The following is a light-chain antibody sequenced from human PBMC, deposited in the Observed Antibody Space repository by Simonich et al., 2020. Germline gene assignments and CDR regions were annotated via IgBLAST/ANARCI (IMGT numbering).Light chain of an antibody. CDR3: YSTDSSGNHRV. CDR2: EDS. V-gene: IGLV3-10*01. CDR1: ALPKKY. Sequence: SYELTPPPSVSVSPGQTARITCSGDALPKKYAYWYQQKSGQAPVLVIYEDSTQPSGIPERFSGSRSGTMATLIISGAQVDDEADYYCYSTDSSGNHRVFGGGTKLTVL. J-gene: IGLJ2*01.